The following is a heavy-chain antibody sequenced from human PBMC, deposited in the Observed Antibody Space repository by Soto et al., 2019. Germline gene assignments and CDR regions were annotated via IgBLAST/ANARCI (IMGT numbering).Heavy chain of an antibody. CDR1: GDSLGNFY. CDR2: LSTSGRT. Sequence: PSETLSLTCTVSGDSLGNFYWSWIRQPAGKGLESIGRLSTSGRTNYSPSLQSRVTMSLDTSKNRFSLRLTSVSAADTAVYFCARGLGRYFDLWGRGTLVTVSS. CDR3: ARGLGRYFDL. D-gene: IGHD3-16*01. V-gene: IGHV4-4*07. J-gene: IGHJ2*01.